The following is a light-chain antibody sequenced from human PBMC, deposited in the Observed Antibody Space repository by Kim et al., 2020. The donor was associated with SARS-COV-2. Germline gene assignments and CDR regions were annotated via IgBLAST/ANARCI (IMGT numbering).Light chain of an antibody. Sequence: ELVLTQSPGTLSLSPGERDTLSCRASQSVSSTYLAWYQQKPGQAPRFLIYGAARRAPGIPDRFSGSGSGTDFTLTISRLEPEDFAVYYCQQYTGSLWTFGQGTKVDIK. J-gene: IGKJ1*01. V-gene: IGKV3-20*01. CDR1: QSVSSTY. CDR2: GAA. CDR3: QQYTGSLWT.